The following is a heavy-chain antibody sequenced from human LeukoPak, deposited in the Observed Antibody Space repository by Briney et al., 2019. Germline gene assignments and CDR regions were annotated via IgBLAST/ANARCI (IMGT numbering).Heavy chain of an antibody. J-gene: IGHJ4*02. D-gene: IGHD5-24*01. CDR2: INHSGST. CDR1: GGSFSGYY. V-gene: IGHV4-34*01. CDR3: AREPQFWAYFDY. Sequence: PSETLSLTCAVYGGSFSGYYWSWIRQPPGKGREWIGEINHSGSTNYNPSLKSRVTISVDTSKNQFSLKLSSVTAADTAVYYCAREPQFWAYFDYWGQGTLVTVSS.